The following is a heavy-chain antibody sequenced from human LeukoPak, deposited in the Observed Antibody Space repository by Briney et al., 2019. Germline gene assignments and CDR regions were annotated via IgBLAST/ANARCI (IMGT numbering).Heavy chain of an antibody. CDR3: ARGPWGYYDSSGYYGTKYFQH. D-gene: IGHD3-22*01. CDR1: GGSFSGYY. V-gene: IGHV4-34*01. CDR2: INHSGST. J-gene: IGHJ1*01. Sequence: PSETLSLTCAVYGGSFSGYYWSWIRQPPGKGLEWIGEINHSGSTNYNPSLKSRVTISVDTSKNQFSLKLSPVTAADTAVYYCARGPWGYYDSSGYYGTKYFQHWGQGTLVTVSS.